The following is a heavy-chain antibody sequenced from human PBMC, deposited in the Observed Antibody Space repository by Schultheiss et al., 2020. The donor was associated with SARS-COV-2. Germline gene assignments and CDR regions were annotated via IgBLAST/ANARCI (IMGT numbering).Heavy chain of an antibody. CDR3: ARDGGLGGSGELGP. J-gene: IGHJ5*02. CDR2: INHSGST. D-gene: IGHD3-10*01. CDR1: GGSFSGYY. V-gene: IGHV4-34*01. Sequence: SETLSLTCAVYGGSFSGYYWSWIRQPPGKGLEWIGEINHSGSTNYNPSLKSRVTMSVDTSKNQFSLKLSSVTAADTAVYYCARDGGLGGSGELGPWGQGTLVTVSS.